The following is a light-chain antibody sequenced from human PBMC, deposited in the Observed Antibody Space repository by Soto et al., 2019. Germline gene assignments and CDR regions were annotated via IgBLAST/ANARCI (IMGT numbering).Light chain of an antibody. CDR1: QTVSSY. CDR3: QQRSDWPIT. J-gene: IGKJ5*01. V-gene: IGKV3-11*01. Sequence: EIVLTQSPATLSLSPGERATLFCRASQTVSSYLVWYQQKPDQATRLLIYDASNRATGVPARFSGSGSGTVFTLTISSLEPEDFAVYYCQQRSDWPITFGQGTRLEIK. CDR2: DAS.